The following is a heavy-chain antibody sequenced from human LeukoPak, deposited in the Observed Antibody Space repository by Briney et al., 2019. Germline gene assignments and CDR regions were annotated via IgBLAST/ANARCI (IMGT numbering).Heavy chain of an antibody. J-gene: IGHJ5*02. CDR1: GGSISSGGYY. Sequence: SQTLSLTCTVSGGSISSGGYYWSWIRQHPGKGLEWIGYIYYSGSTYYNPSLKSRVTISVDTSKNQFSLKLSSVTAADTAVYYCARTKYQLLDRGWFDPWGQGTLVTVSS. CDR2: IYYSGST. CDR3: ARTKYQLLDRGWFDP. D-gene: IGHD2-2*01. V-gene: IGHV4-31*03.